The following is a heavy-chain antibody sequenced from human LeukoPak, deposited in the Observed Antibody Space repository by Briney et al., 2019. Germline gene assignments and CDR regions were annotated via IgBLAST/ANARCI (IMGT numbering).Heavy chain of an antibody. V-gene: IGHV5-51*01. Sequence: GESLQICCQASGYSFTTYWIAWVRQMPGKGLEWMGIIYPGEYDARYSPSFQGQVTFSADKSISTAYLQWSSLKASDTAMYYCARSSSYGDYVYYYGMDVWGQGTTVTVSS. CDR2: IYPGEYDA. D-gene: IGHD4-17*01. CDR1: GYSFTTYW. CDR3: ARSSSYGDYVYYYGMDV. J-gene: IGHJ6*02.